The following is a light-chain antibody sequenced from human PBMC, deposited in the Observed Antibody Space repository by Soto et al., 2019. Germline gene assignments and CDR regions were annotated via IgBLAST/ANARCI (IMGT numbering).Light chain of an antibody. Sequence: QSVLTQPRSVSGSPGQSVTISCTGTSSDVGGYNYVSWYQHHTGKAPKHMIYDVDKRPSGVPGRFSGSKSGNTASLTISGLQAEDEADYYCCSNAGSYPFVFGTGTKVTVL. CDR2: DVD. CDR1: SSDVGGYNY. V-gene: IGLV2-11*01. J-gene: IGLJ1*01. CDR3: CSNAGSYPFV.